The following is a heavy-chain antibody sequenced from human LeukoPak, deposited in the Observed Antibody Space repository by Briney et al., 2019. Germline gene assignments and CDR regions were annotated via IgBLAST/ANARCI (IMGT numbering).Heavy chain of an antibody. J-gene: IGHJ4*02. D-gene: IGHD6-19*01. Sequence: GGSLRLSCAASGFNLDDYAMHWVRQAPGKGLEWVSGINWNSDSIGYADSVKGRFTISRDNARKSMFLQMNSLGAEETAVYYCARWGLEAGMDYWGQGTLVTVSS. CDR1: GFNLDDYA. V-gene: IGHV3-9*01. CDR3: ARWGLEAGMDY. CDR2: INWNSDSI.